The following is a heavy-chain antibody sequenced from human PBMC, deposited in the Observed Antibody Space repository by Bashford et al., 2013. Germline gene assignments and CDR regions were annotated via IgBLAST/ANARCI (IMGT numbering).Heavy chain of an antibody. CDR3: TTSSNYHLGS. CDR1: GDPMNTNHW. Sequence: SETLSLTCDVSGDPMNTNHWWSWLRQPPREGAGVGWGGLIMVGATYYNSTLKSRVTLQLDKSKNQFYLNLRSVTAADTGVYYCTTSSNYHLGSWGQGNPGHRLL. V-gene: IGHV4-4*02. D-gene: IGHD3-3*01. CDR2: LIMVGAT. J-gene: IGHJ5*02.